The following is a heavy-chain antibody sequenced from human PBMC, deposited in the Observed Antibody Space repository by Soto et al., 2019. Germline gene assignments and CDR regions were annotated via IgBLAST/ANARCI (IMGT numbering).Heavy chain of an antibody. V-gene: IGHV2-5*02. D-gene: IGHD4-4*01. CDR3: XHSXXXXXXXXXXXXWFDP. Sequence: QITLKESGPTLVKPTQTLTLTCTFSGFSLSTSGVGVGWIRQPPGKALEWLALIYWDDDKRYSPSLKSRLTITKDTSKNQVVLTMTNMDPVXTXXXXXXHSXXXXXXXXXXXXWFDPWGQGTLVTVSS. CDR1: GFSLSTSGVG. J-gene: IGHJ5*02. CDR2: IYWDDDK.